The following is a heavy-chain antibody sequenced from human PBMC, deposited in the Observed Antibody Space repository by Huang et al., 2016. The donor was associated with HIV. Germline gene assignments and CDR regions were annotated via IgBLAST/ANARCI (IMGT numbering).Heavy chain of an antibody. CDR3: ARQWTILEWLLGLDV. V-gene: IGHV4-34*02. CDR2: VNDSGAT. J-gene: IGHJ6*02. Sequence: QMQLQQRGAGLLKPSETLSLTCGVSGGSFTGNYLTWIRQAPGKGLAWIGEVNDSGATNYNPSLNGRVTISRDKSNRELSLNLRSVTAADTAVYYCARQWTILEWLLGLDVWGQGTTVIVSS. D-gene: IGHD3-3*01. CDR1: GGSFTGNY.